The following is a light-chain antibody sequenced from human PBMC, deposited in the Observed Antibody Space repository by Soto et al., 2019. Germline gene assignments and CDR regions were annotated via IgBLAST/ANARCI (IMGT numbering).Light chain of an antibody. Sequence: DIQMTQSPSTLSASVGERVTITCQASQDITDYLHWYQQKPGKDPRLLIYDASYFETGVPSRFSGSGSGTDFAFTITSPQPEDTATYYCQHSEALFRSFGGGTKVEIK. J-gene: IGKJ4*01. CDR1: QDITDY. V-gene: IGKV1-33*01. CDR2: DAS. CDR3: QHSEALFRS.